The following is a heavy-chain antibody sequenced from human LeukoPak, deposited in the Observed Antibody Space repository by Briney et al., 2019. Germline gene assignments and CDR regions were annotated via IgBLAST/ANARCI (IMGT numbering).Heavy chain of an antibody. CDR2: INPSGGST. CDR1: GYTFTSYY. Sequence: GASVKVSCKASGYTFTSYYMHWVRQAPGQGLEWMGIINPSGGSTGYAQKFRGRVTMTRDTSTSTVYMELSSLRSEDTAVYYCARGLRALDYSNLLYYYYGMDVWGQGTTVTVSS. V-gene: IGHV1-46*01. J-gene: IGHJ6*02. CDR3: ARGLRALDYSNLLYYYYGMDV. D-gene: IGHD4-11*01.